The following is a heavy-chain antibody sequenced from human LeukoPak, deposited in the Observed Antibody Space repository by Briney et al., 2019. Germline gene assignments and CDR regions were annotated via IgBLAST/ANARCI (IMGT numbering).Heavy chain of an antibody. CDR1: GFTFSDYY. CDR3: AKDRIPATGTGFDF. CDR2: ISSSGSTT. J-gene: IGHJ4*02. D-gene: IGHD6-13*01. V-gene: IGHV3-11*01. Sequence: PGGSLRLSCAASGFTFSDYYMSWIRQAPGKGLGWVSYISSSGSTTYYADSVKGRFTISRDNAKNSLYLQMNSLRTEDTALYYCAKDRIPATGTGFDFWGQGTLVTVSS.